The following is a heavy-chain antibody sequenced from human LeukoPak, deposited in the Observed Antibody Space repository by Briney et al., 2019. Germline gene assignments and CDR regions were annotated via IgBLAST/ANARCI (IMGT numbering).Heavy chain of an antibody. D-gene: IGHD3-10*01. CDR3: ARRTVTMVRDGGYFGY. Sequence: SETLSLTCTVSGGSISSYYWSWIRQPPGKGLEWIGYIYYSGSTNYNPSLKSRVTISVDTSKNQFSLKLSSVTAADTAVYYCARRTVTMVRDGGYFGYWGQGTLVTVSS. V-gene: IGHV4-59*08. CDR1: GGSISSYY. CDR2: IYYSGST. J-gene: IGHJ4*02.